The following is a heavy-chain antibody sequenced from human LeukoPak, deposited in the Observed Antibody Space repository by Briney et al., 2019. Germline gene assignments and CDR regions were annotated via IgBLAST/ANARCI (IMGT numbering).Heavy chain of an antibody. CDR3: ATSSSWFDAFDI. Sequence: SETLSLTCTVSGGSISSGGYYWSWIRQPAGKGLEWIGRIYTSGSTNYNPSLKSRVTISVDTSKNQFSLKLSSVTAADTAVYYCATSSSWFDAFDIWGQGTMVTVSS. CDR2: IYTSGST. D-gene: IGHD6-13*01. J-gene: IGHJ3*02. V-gene: IGHV4-61*02. CDR1: GGSISSGGYY.